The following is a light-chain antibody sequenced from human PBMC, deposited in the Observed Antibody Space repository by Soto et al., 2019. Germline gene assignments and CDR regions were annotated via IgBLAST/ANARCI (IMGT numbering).Light chain of an antibody. Sequence: EIVLTQSPATLSLSPGERATLSCRAGQGISSYLAWYQQKPGQAPRLLIYDASNSATGIPARFSGSGSGTAFTLTISSLEPEDFAAYYCQQRSSWPITFGQGTRLEIK. V-gene: IGKV3-11*01. J-gene: IGKJ5*01. CDR2: DAS. CDR1: QGISSY. CDR3: QQRSSWPIT.